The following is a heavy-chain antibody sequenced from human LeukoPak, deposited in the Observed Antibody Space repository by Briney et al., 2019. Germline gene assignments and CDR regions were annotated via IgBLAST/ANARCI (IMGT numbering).Heavy chain of an antibody. V-gene: IGHV3-48*02. CDR2: ISSNSGIT. Sequence: GGSLRLSCAASGFTFNTYDMNWVRQAPGRGLEWVSYISSNSGITNYADSVKGRFTISRDNAKKSLYLQMNGLRDEDTAVYYCARILNYWGQGTLVTVSS. J-gene: IGHJ4*02. D-gene: IGHD2/OR15-2a*01. CDR3: ARILNY. CDR1: GFTFNTYD.